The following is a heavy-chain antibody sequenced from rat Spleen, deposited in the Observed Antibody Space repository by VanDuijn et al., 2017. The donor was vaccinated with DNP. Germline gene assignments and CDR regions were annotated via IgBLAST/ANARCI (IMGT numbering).Heavy chain of an antibody. V-gene: IGHV5S13*01. CDR3: TTPMYTPDYYYGFDWFAY. J-gene: IGHJ3*01. CDR2: ISSDGGTT. D-gene: IGHD1-6*01. CDR1: GFTFSNYG. Sequence: EVQLVESGGGSVQPGRSMKLSCAASGFTFSNYGMAWVRQAPERGLEWVAYISSDGGTTYYRDPVKGRFTISRDNAKNTLYLQMDSLRSEDTATYYCTTPMYTPDYYYGFDWFAYWGQGTLVTVSS.